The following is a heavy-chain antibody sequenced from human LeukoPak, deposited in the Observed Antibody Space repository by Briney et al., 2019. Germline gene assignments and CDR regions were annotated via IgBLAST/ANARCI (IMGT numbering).Heavy chain of an antibody. CDR1: GDSISSSGYY. V-gene: IGHV4-39*01. J-gene: IGHJ4*02. CDR3: ARHFDY. Sequence: SETLSLTCTVSGDSISSSGYYWGWIRQPPGKGLEWIGSISYSGSTSYNPSLNSRVTISVDASKNQLSLKLSSVTAADTAVYYCARHFDYWGQGTLVTVSS. CDR2: ISYSGST.